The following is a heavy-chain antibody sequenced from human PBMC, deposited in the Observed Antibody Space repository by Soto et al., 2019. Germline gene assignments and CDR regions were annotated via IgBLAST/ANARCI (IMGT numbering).Heavy chain of an antibody. CDR1: GDIVSSNSAA. D-gene: IGHD6-6*01. CDR2: TYYRSKWYN. Sequence: SQTLSLTCVISGDIVSSNSAAWNWIRQSPSRGLEWLGRTYYRSKWYNDYAVSVKSRITINPDTSKNQFSLQLNSVTPEDTAVYYCARGRSSQLGDYNWFDPWGQGTLVTVSS. J-gene: IGHJ5*02. CDR3: ARGRSSQLGDYNWFDP. V-gene: IGHV6-1*01.